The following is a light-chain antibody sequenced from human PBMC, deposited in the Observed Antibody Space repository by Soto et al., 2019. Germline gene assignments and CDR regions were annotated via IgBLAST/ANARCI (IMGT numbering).Light chain of an antibody. CDR2: TNN. V-gene: IGLV1-44*01. Sequence: QSVLTQPPSASGTPGQRVTNSCSGSSSNIGSNIVNWYQQFPGTAPKLLIYTNNQRPSGVPDRFSGSKSGTSASLAISGLQSEDEADYYCAAWDDSLNGVVFGGGTKVTVL. J-gene: IGLJ2*01. CDR3: AAWDDSLNGVV. CDR1: SSNIGSNI.